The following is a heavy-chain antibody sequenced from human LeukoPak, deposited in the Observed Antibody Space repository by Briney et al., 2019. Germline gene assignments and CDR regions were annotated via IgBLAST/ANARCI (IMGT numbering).Heavy chain of an antibody. CDR3: AARSVASNPEAY. CDR2: ISTSGDTI. D-gene: IGHD5-24*01. J-gene: IGHJ4*02. Sequence: GGSVRLSCVASGFTFSDQYMSWNRQAPGKGLEWISYISTSGDTIYYADSVKGRFTISRDNARNSLYLQMSSLRAEDTAVYYCAARSVASNPEAYWGQGTLVTVSS. CDR1: GFTFSDQY. V-gene: IGHV3-11*01.